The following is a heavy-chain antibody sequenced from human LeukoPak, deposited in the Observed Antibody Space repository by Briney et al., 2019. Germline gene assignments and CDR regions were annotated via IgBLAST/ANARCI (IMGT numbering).Heavy chain of an antibody. D-gene: IGHD5-24*01. CDR2: RIPIFGTA. Sequence: GSAVNVSYMCSGGTFISYAISGVRQAPGQGGEGMGGRIPIFGTANYVQKFRGRVTINTDESTSTAYMELSSLRSEDTAVYYCARGPQMATIVYYYYYYMDVWGKGTTVTVSS. J-gene: IGHJ6*03. V-gene: IGHV1-69*05. CDR1: GGTFISYA. CDR3: ARGPQMATIVYYYYYYMDV.